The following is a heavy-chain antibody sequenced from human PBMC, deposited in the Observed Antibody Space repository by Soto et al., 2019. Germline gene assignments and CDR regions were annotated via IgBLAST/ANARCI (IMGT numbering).Heavy chain of an antibody. CDR1: GFTFSSYS. Sequence: EVQLVESGGGLVKPGGSLRLSCAASGFTFSSYSMNWVRQAPGKGLEWVSSISSSSSYIYYADSVKGRFTISRDNAKNSLYLQMNSLRAEDTAAYYCATGYCSGGSCYDYYYYYMDVWGKGTTVTVSS. D-gene: IGHD2-15*01. CDR2: ISSSSSYI. CDR3: ATGYCSGGSCYDYYYYYMDV. J-gene: IGHJ6*03. V-gene: IGHV3-21*01.